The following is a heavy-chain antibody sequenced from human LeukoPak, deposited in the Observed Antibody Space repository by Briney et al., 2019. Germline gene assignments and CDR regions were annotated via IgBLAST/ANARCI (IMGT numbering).Heavy chain of an antibody. CDR1: GFTFSSYW. Sequence: GGSLRLSCAASGFTFSSYWMSWVRQAPGKGLEWVANIKPDGSEKYYVDSVKGRFTISRDSARNSLYLQMNSLRAEDTAVYFCARGGSLDVWGQGTTVTVSS. CDR2: IKPDGSEK. J-gene: IGHJ6*02. CDR3: ARGGSLDV. V-gene: IGHV3-7*01.